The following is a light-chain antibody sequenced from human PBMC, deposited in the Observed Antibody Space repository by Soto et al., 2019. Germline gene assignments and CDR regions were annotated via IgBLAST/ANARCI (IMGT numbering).Light chain of an antibody. CDR1: QSLLHTSGDNY. V-gene: IGKV2-28*01. Sequence: DIVMTQSPLSLSVTPGEPASISCRSSQSLLHTSGDNYLDWYLQRPGQSPQLLIYLGSKRASGVSGRFSGSGTGTRFTLRISRMEAEGVGFYYCMQAQQIPRTFGQGTKVEIK. CDR3: MQAQQIPRT. J-gene: IGKJ1*01. CDR2: LGS.